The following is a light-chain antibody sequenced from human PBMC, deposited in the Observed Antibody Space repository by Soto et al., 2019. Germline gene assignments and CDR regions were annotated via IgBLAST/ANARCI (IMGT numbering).Light chain of an antibody. CDR1: QSISNTY. Sequence: DIVLTQSPGTLSLSPGERATLSCRASQSISNTYLAWYHQKPGQAPRLLIYGTSNRATGIPDRFSGSGSGTDFTLPISRLEPEDFALYYCQLYTSSPPMSTFGQATRLEI. CDR3: QLYTSSPPMST. CDR2: GTS. V-gene: IGKV3-20*01. J-gene: IGKJ2*01.